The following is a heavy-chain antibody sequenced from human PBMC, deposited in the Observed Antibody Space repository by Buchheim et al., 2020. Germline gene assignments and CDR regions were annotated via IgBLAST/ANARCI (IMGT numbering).Heavy chain of an antibody. D-gene: IGHD5-24*01. CDR2: ISGSGATT. CDR1: GFSFSGYA. V-gene: IGHV3-23*04. CDR3: AKGSRGYTIYYFDY. Sequence: EVQLVDSGGGLVQPGESLRLSCAASGFSFSGYAMSWVRQAPGKGLEWVSSISGSGATTFNADSVKGRFTISRDNSKNMLYLQMNSLRAGDTAVYFCAKGSRGYTIYYFDYWGQGTL. J-gene: IGHJ4*02.